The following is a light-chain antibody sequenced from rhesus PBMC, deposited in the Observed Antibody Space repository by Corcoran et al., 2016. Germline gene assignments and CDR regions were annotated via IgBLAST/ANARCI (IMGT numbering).Light chain of an antibody. V-gene: IGKV2-73*01. Sequence: DIVMTQTPLSLPVTPGEPASISCRSSQSLLHSNGNTYLYWYLQKPGQPPRLLISRVSNRFSGVPDRCIGSGSGTDFTLTISRVEAEDVGVYYCMQVLQNPRTFGQGTKVEIK. CDR1: QSLLHSNGNTY. CDR2: RVS. J-gene: IGKJ1*01. CDR3: MQVLQNPRT.